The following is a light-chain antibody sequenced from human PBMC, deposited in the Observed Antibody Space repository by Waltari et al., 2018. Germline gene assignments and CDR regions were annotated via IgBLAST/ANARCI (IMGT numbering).Light chain of an antibody. J-gene: IGKJ2*01. Sequence: DIQMTQAPSSLSASVADRVTITCRPSHSITSHLNWYQQQPGKAPKLLIYTASSLQSGVPSTFSGSESGTHCALTISSLQPEDFATYGCQQSYTTPYTFGQGTKLEIK. CDR1: HSITSH. CDR3: QQSYTTPYT. V-gene: IGKV1-39*01. CDR2: TAS.